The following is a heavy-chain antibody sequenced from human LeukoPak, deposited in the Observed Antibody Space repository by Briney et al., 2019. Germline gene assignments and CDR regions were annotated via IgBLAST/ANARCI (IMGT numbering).Heavy chain of an antibody. V-gene: IGHV3-7*01. CDR3: VIGLDAFDI. J-gene: IGHJ3*02. Sequence: PGGSLRLSCAASGFTFSSYWMSWVRQAPGKGLEWVANIKQDGSEKYYVDSVEGRFTISRDNAKNSLYLQMNSLRAEDTAVYYCVIGLDAFDIWGQGTMVTVSS. CDR1: GFTFSSYW. CDR2: IKQDGSEK.